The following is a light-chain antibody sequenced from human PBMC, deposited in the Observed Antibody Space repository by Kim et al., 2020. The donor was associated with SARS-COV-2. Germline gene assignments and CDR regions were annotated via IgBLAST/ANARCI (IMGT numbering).Light chain of an antibody. CDR3: QAWDSSTGV. V-gene: IGLV3-1*01. CDR2: QDS. CDR1: KLGDKY. Sequence: SSELTQPPSVSVSPGQTASITCSGDKLGDKYACWYQQKPGQSPVLVIYQDSKRPSGIPERFSGSNPGNKATLTISGTQAMDEADYYCQAWDSSTGVFGG. J-gene: IGLJ7*01.